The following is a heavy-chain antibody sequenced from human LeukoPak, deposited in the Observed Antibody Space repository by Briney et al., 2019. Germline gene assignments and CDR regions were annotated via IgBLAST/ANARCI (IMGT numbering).Heavy chain of an antibody. Sequence: GASVKLSCNASAYTFTVNNLNWERQPPGQGLEWMGWINPNSGGTNYAQKVQGRVTMTRDTSISTAYMELSSLRSDDTAMYYCTRALGSDYWGQGTLVTVSS. CDR3: TRALGSDY. CDR1: AYTFTVNN. V-gene: IGHV1-2*02. J-gene: IGHJ4*02. CDR2: INPNSGGT. D-gene: IGHD1-26*01.